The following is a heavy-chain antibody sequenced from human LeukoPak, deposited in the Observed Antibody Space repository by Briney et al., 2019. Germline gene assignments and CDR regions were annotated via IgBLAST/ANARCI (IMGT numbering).Heavy chain of an antibody. CDR1: GGSISSSSYY. J-gene: IGHJ6*02. Sequence: PSETLSLTCTVSGGSISSSSYYWGWIRQPPGKGLEWIGSIYYSGSTYYNPSLKSRVTISVDTSKNQFSLKLSSVTAADTAVYYCARDGVTGATYGSDGMDVWGQGTTVTVSS. D-gene: IGHD5-12*01. CDR2: IYYSGST. V-gene: IGHV4-39*07. CDR3: ARDGVTGATYGSDGMDV.